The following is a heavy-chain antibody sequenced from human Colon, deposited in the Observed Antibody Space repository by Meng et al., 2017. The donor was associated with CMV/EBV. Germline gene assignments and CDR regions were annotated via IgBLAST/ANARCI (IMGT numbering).Heavy chain of an antibody. CDR3: ARARLSSKVLEWLPSYYYYGMDV. CDR2: ISYDGSNK. J-gene: IGHJ6*02. Sequence: GGSLRLSCAASGFTFSSYAMHWVRQAPGKGLEWVAVISYDGSNKYYADSVKGRFTISRDNSKNTLYLQMNSLRAEDTAVYYCARARLSSKVLEWLPSYYYYGMDVWGQGTTVTVSS. CDR1: GFTFSSYA. D-gene: IGHD3-3*01. V-gene: IGHV3-30*04.